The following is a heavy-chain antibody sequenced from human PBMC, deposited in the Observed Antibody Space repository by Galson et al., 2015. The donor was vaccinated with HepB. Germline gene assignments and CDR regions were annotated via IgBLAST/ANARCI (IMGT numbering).Heavy chain of an antibody. CDR2: IYYSGST. V-gene: IGHV4-59*01. J-gene: IGHJ4*01. Sequence: SETLSLTCTVSGGSISSYYWSWIRQPPGKGLEWIGYIYYSGSTNYNPSLKSRVTISVDTSKNQFSLKLRSVTAADTAVYYCARLTYYYDASGVDRPYYFDYWGPGTLVTVSS. D-gene: IGHD3-22*01. CDR3: ARLTYYYDASGVDRPYYFDY. CDR1: GGSISSYY.